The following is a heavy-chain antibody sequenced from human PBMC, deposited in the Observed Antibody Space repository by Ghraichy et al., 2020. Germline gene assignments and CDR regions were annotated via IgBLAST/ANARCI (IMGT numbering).Heavy chain of an antibody. Sequence: SETLSLTCAVYGGSFSGYYWSWIRQPPGKGLEWIGEINHSGSTNYNPSLKSRVTISVDTSKNQFSLKLSSVTAADTAVYYCARGNIAARPVYYYYYGMDVWGQGTTVTVSS. V-gene: IGHV4-34*01. CDR1: GGSFSGYY. J-gene: IGHJ6*02. CDR3: ARGNIAARPVYYYYYGMDV. D-gene: IGHD6-6*01. CDR2: INHSGST.